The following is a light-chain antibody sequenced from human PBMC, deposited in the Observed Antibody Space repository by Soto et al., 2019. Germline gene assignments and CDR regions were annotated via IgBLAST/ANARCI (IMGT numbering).Light chain of an antibody. CDR3: QQYDATPLT. J-gene: IGKJ3*01. CDR2: AAS. Sequence: EIVLTQSPGTLSLSPGERATLSCRASQSLSTNFLSWYQQKPGQTPRLLIYAASTRDTDIPDRFNGSGSGTDFALTISRLEPEDFALYYCQQYDATPLTFGPGTKVDV. CDR1: QSLSTNF. V-gene: IGKV3-20*01.